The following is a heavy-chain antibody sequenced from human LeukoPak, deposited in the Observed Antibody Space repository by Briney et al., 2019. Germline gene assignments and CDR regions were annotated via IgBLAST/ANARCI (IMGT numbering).Heavy chain of an antibody. J-gene: IGHJ6*04. CDR1: GLTFSSYG. Sequence: GGSLRLSCAGSGLTFSSYGMTWVRQAPGKGLEWVAAITGNGGDTRYAHSVKGRFTISRDNAKNSLYLQMNSLRAEDTAVYYCAELGITMIGGVWGKGTTVTISS. V-gene: IGHV3-23*01. CDR3: AELGITMIGGV. D-gene: IGHD3-10*02. CDR2: ITGNGGDT.